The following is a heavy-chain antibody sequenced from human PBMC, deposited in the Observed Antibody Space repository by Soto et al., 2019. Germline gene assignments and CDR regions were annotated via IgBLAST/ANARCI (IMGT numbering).Heavy chain of an antibody. CDR2: IYHSGST. J-gene: IGHJ4*02. V-gene: IGHV4-38-2*01. D-gene: IGHD6-13*01. CDR3: AGTSHHIAAAGEFFDY. Sequence: LETLSLTXAVSGYSISSGYYWGWIRQPPGKGLEWIGSIYHSGSTYYNPSLKSRVTISVDTSKNQFSLKLSSVTAADTAVYYRAGTSHHIAAAGEFFDYWGQGTLVTVSS. CDR1: GYSISSGYY.